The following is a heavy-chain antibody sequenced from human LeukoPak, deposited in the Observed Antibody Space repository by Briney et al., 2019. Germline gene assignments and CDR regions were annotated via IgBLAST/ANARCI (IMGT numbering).Heavy chain of an antibody. Sequence: GGSLRLSCAASGFTFSSYWMSWVRQAPGKGLEWLANIKEDGSEKYYVDSVKGRFTISRDNAKNSLYLQMNSLRAEDTAVYYCARVRGIAVAGTASIYFDYWGQGTLVTVSS. V-gene: IGHV3-7*01. J-gene: IGHJ4*02. CDR2: IKEDGSEK. D-gene: IGHD6-19*01. CDR1: GFTFSSYW. CDR3: ARVRGIAVAGTASIYFDY.